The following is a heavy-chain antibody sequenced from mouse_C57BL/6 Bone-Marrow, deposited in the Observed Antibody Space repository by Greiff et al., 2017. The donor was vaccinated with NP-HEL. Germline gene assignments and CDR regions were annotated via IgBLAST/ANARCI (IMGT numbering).Heavy chain of an antibody. CDR2: IYPRDGST. Sequence: LQQSDAELVKPGASVKISCKVSGYTFTDHTIHWMKQRPEQGLEWIGYIYPRDGSTKYNEKFKGKATLTADKSSSTAYMQLNSLTSEDSAVYFCAQNYYGSSDYYAMDYWGQGTSVTVSS. V-gene: IGHV1-78*01. D-gene: IGHD1-1*01. CDR3: AQNYYGSSDYYAMDY. CDR1: GYTFTDHT. J-gene: IGHJ4*01.